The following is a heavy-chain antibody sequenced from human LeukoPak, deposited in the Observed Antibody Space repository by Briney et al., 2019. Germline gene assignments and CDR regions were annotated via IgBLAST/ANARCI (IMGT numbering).Heavy chain of an antibody. CDR3: ARNRDGYNSFDY. Sequence: SQTLSLTCAVSGGSISSGGYSWSWIRQPPGKGLEWIGYIYHSGSTYYNPSLRSRVTISVDTSKNHFSLKLSSVTAADTAVYYCARNRDGYNSFDYWGKGTTVTVSS. CDR1: GGSISSGGYS. D-gene: IGHD5-24*01. J-gene: IGHJ6*04. CDR2: IYHSGST. V-gene: IGHV4-30-2*05.